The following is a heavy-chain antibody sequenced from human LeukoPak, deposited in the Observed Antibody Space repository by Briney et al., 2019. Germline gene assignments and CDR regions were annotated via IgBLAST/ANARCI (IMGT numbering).Heavy chain of an antibody. CDR1: GFTFSSYW. J-gene: IGHJ6*02. D-gene: IGHD2/OR15-2a*01. CDR3: ARVGTTSNFYYYYGMDV. V-gene: IGHV3-74*01. CDR2: INSDGSTT. Sequence: PGGSLRLSCAASGFTFSSYWMYWVRQAAGKGLVWVSRINSDGSTTSYADSVKGRFTISRDNAKNTLYLQMNSLRAEDTAVYYCARVGTTSNFYYYYGMDVWGQGTTVTVSS.